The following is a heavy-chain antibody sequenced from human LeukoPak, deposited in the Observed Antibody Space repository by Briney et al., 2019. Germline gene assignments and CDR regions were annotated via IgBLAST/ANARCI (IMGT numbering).Heavy chain of an antibody. CDR3: ARAVGSGSFQTYYYYMDV. Sequence: SETLSLTCTVSGGSISSYYWSWIRQPAGKGLEWIGRIYTSGSTNYNPSLKSRVTMSVDTSKNQFSLKLSSVTAADTAVYYCARAVGSGSFQTYYYYMDVWGKGTTVTVSS. CDR2: IYTSGST. D-gene: IGHD3-10*01. V-gene: IGHV4-4*07. CDR1: GGSISSYY. J-gene: IGHJ6*03.